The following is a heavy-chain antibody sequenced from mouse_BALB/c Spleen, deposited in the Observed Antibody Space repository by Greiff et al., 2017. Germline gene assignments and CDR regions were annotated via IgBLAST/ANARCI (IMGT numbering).Heavy chain of an antibody. J-gene: IGHJ2*01. CDR2: ISSGGSYT. CDR1: GFTFSSYG. D-gene: IGHD1-2*01. V-gene: IGHV5-6*01. CDR3: ARVTTAHYFDY. Sequence: EVKLMESGGDLVKPGGSLKLSCAASGFTFSSYGMSWVRQTPDKRLEWVATISSGGSYTYYPDSVKGRFTISRDNAKNTLYLQMSSVKSEYTAMFYCARVTTAHYFDYWGQGTTLTVSS.